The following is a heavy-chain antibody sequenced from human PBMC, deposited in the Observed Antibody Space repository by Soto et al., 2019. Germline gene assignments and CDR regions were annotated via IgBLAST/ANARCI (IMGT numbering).Heavy chain of an antibody. V-gene: IGHV3-23*01. Sequence: GGSLRLSCAASGFTFGSYAMIWIRQVPGKGLEWISGLYGSGGGIHYADSVKGRFTISRDNSAYSVYLQMTNLRVEDTAVYYCAKDAVSGDGVWLAHDWGQGTVVTVSS. CDR1: GFTFGSYA. D-gene: IGHD4-17*01. J-gene: IGHJ4*02. CDR2: LYGSGGGI. CDR3: AKDAVSGDGVWLAHD.